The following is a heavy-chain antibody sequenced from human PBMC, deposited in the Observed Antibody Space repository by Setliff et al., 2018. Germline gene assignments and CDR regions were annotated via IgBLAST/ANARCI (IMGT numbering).Heavy chain of an antibody. CDR3: ARDLGYDFWSGYDYYFDY. D-gene: IGHD3-3*01. CDR2: ISRGGSTI. CDR1: GFTFSDYY. V-gene: IGHV3-11*04. J-gene: IGHJ4*02. Sequence: GSLRLSCAASGFTFSDYYMNWIRQAPGKGLEWVSYISRGGSTIYYADSVKGRFTISRDNAKNSLYLQMNSLRAEDTAVYYCARDLGYDFWSGYDYYFDYWGQGTLVTVSS.